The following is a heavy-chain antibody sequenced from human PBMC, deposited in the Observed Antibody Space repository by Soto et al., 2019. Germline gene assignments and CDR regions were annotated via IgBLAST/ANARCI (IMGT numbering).Heavy chain of an antibody. CDR3: ARDLSHTPLNIL. Sequence: EVQLEESGGGLVQPGGSLRLSCAASGFRLSSYWMHWVRQAPGKGLVWVSYIRINGKTTSYADSVKGRFTISRDDAKNTLYLQMNNLTAGDTAVYFCARDLSHTPLNILWGQGILVTVSS. D-gene: IGHD2-15*01. V-gene: IGHV3-74*01. J-gene: IGHJ4*02. CDR1: GFRLSSYW. CDR2: IRINGKTT.